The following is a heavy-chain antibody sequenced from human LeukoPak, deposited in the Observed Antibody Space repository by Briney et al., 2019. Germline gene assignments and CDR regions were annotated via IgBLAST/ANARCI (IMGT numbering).Heavy chain of an antibody. D-gene: IGHD1-26*01. CDR3: ARDEGGSYYD. Sequence: GGSLRLSCAASGFTFSSYAMSWVRQAPGKGLEWVSGISSSGGSIYNADSVKGRFTISRDNSKNTLYLQMNSLRAEDTAVYYCARDEGGSYYDWGQGALVTVSS. CDR2: ISSSGGSI. CDR1: GFTFSSYA. J-gene: IGHJ4*02. V-gene: IGHV3-23*01.